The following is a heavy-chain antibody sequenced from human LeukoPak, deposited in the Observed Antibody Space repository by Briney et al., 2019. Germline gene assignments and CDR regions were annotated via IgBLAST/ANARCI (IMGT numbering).Heavy chain of an antibody. V-gene: IGHV3-23*01. D-gene: IGHD2-2*01. CDR3: AEIGADIVVGAAPFGGGAFDI. Sequence: SGRSLSLSRAASGFTFRRHDMSCVPEAPGKAREGGSALSGSGGSTHYAESVKGRFNNPRDNSQNRLYLHMNSLSCQHTAGLCCAEIGADIVVGAAPFGGGAFDIWGQGTMVTVSS. CDR1: GFTFRRHD. CDR2: LSGSGGST. J-gene: IGHJ3*02.